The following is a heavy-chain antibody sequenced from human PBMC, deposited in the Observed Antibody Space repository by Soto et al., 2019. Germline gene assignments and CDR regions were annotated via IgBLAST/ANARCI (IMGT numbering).Heavy chain of an antibody. J-gene: IGHJ3*02. Sequence: SETLSLTCTVSGGSISSGGYYWSWIRQHPGKGLEWIGYIYYSGSTYYNPSLKSRVTISVDTSKNQFSLKLSSVTAADTAVYYCALFKGLCSGGSCDAFVIWGQGTMVTVSS. V-gene: IGHV4-31*03. CDR2: IYYSGST. CDR1: GGSISSGGYY. CDR3: ALFKGLCSGGSCDAFVI. D-gene: IGHD2-15*01.